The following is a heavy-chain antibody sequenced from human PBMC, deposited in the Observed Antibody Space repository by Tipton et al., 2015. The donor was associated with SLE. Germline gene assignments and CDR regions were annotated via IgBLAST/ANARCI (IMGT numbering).Heavy chain of an antibody. Sequence: SLRLSCAASGFTFSSYAMHWVRQAPGKGLEWVSAISSTGGTTYYADSVKGRFTISRDNSKSTMYLQMNSLRAEDTAMYYCARLNDATAIASFDYWGQGNLVTVSS. V-gene: IGHV3-23*01. D-gene: IGHD2-21*02. CDR2: ISSTGGTT. J-gene: IGHJ4*02. CDR3: ARLNDATAIASFDY. CDR1: GFTFSSYA.